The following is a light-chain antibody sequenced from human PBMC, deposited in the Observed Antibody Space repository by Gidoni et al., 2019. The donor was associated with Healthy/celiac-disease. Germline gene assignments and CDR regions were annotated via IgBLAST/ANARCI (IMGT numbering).Light chain of an antibody. CDR2: WAS. CDR3: QQYYSTPLT. CDR1: QSVLHSSNNKNY. J-gene: IGKJ1*01. Sequence: DIVMTQSPDSLAVSLGERATSTCKSSQSVLHSSNNKNYLAWYQQKPRQPPKLLIYWASTRESGVPDRFSGSGSGTDFTLTISSLQAEDVAVYYCQQYYSTPLTFGQGTKVEIK. V-gene: IGKV4-1*01.